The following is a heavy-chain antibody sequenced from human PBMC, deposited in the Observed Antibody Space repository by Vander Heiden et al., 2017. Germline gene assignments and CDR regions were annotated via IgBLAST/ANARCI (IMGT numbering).Heavy chain of an antibody. D-gene: IGHD3-10*01. Sequence: EVQLLESGGGLVQPGGSLRLSCAASGFTFSSHAMSWVRQAPGKGLEWVSAISGSGGSTYYADSVKGRFTISRDNSKNTLYLQMNSLRAEDTAVYYCAKLTLIMVRGAYYFDYWGQGTLVTVSS. CDR1: GFTFSSHA. CDR3: AKLTLIMVRGAYYFDY. V-gene: IGHV3-23*01. J-gene: IGHJ4*02. CDR2: ISGSGGST.